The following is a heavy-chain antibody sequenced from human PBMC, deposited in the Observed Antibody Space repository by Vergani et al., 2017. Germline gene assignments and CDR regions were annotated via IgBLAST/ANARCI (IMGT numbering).Heavy chain of an antibody. CDR1: GFTFSNSA. D-gene: IGHD2/OR15-2a*01. J-gene: IGHJ4*01. CDR3: VXDKIDLGSYFFDS. Sequence: EVHLLESGGGLVQSGGSLRLSCAASGFTFSNSAVSWVRQAPGRGLAWVSRISGHGISTYYADSVKGRFSISRDNSKNTVFLQMHSLRAEDTAIYYCVXDKIDLGSYFFDSWGHGILVTVSS. CDR2: ISGHGIST. V-gene: IGHV3-23*01.